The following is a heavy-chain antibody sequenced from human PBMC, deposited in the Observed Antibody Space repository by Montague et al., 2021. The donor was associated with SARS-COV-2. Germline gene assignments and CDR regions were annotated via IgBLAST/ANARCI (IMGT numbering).Heavy chain of an antibody. D-gene: IGHD3-3*01. Sequence: SLRLSCAASGFTFSSYGMHWVRQAPGKGLEWVAVIWYDGSNKYYADSVKGRFTISRVKSKNTLYLQMNSLRAEDTAVYYCARSKGVVINGVCDYWGQGTLVTVSS. CDR3: ARSKGVVINGVCDY. CDR1: GFTFSSYG. J-gene: IGHJ4*02. CDR2: IWYDGSNK. V-gene: IGHV3-33*01.